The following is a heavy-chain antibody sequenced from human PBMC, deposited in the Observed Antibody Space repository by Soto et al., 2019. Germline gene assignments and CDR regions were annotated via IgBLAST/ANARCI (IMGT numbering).Heavy chain of an antibody. CDR1: GVTFSSYA. V-gene: IGHV3-23*01. J-gene: IGHJ6*02. CDR2: ISGSGGST. CDR3: AKDPSFCGDCYHSYYYYRMDV. D-gene: IGHD2-21*02. Sequence: LRESRKISCASSGVTFSSYAMSWVLQAPGKGLEWVSAISGSGGSTYYADSVKGRFTISRDNSKNTLYLQMNSLRAEDTAVYLCAKDPSFCGDCYHSYYYYRMDVWGQGTTVTVSS.